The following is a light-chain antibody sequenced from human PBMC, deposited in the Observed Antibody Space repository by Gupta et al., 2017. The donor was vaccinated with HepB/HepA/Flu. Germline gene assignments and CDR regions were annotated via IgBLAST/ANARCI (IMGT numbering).Light chain of an antibody. J-gene: IGLJ3*02. CDR2: LEGSGSY. Sequence: QPVLTQSSSASASLGSSVKLTCTLSSGHSSYIIAWHQQQPGKAPRYLMKLEGSGSYNKGSGVPDRFSGSSSGADRYLTISNRQAEDEADYYCETWDSNTNWVFGGGTKLTVL. CDR3: ETWDSNTNWV. CDR1: SGHSSYI. V-gene: IGLV4-60*03.